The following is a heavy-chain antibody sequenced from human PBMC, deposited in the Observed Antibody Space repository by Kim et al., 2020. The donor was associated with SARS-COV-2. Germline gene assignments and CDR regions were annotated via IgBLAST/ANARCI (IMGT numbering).Heavy chain of an antibody. J-gene: IGHJ4*02. Sequence: SETLSLTCTVSGGSISSYSWSWIRQPPGKGLEWIGFIHYSGSANSNPSLKSRVTISVDTSKNQFFLKVSSVTAADAAVYYCARQRIDASGTYHFDYWGQGTLVTVSS. CDR1: GGSISSYS. CDR3: ARQRIDASGTYHFDY. CDR2: IHYSGSA. D-gene: IGHD3-10*01. V-gene: IGHV4-59*08.